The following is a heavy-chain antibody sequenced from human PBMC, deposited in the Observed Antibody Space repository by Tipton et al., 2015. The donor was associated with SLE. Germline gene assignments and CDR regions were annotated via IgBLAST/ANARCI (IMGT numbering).Heavy chain of an antibody. CDR2: VYGTGNT. V-gene: IGHV4-4*08. J-gene: IGHJ6*03. CDR3: ARDVWGSYYYGSGSSYYYYMDV. D-gene: IGHD3-10*01. Sequence: TLSLTCTVSGASVRNHYWSWIRQAPGKGLEWIGYVYGTGNTDYNPSLKSRVTLSVDTSKNQFSLQLTSVTAADTAVYYCARDVWGSYYYGSGSSYYYYMDVWGKGTTVTVSS. CDR1: GASVRNHY.